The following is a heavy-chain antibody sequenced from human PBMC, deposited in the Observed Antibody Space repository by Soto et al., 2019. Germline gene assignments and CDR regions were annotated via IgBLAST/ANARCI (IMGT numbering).Heavy chain of an antibody. J-gene: IGHJ6*01. CDR1: GGSISSSNW. CDR3: ARDRTVNNSLSLTPPYVTRYYYNGMDF. CDR2: IYHSGST. V-gene: IGHV4-4*02. D-gene: IGHD4-17*01. Sequence: SETLSVTCAVSGGSISSSNWWSWVRQPPGKGLEWIGEIYHSGSTNYNPSLKSRVTISVDKSKNQFSLKLSSVTAADTAVYYCARDRTVNNSLSLTPPYVTRYYYNGMDFWGQGTTVTV.